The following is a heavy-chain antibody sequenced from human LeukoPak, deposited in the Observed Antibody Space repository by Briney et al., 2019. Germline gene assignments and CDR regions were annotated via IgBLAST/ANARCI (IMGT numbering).Heavy chain of an antibody. CDR2: IRSKANSYAT. J-gene: IGHJ4*02. CDR1: GFTFNGSA. V-gene: IGHV3-73*01. Sequence: PGGSLRLSCAASGFTFNGSAMHWVRQASGKGLEWVGRIRSKANSYATAYAASVKGRFTISRDDSKNTAYLQMNSLKTEDTAVYYCTRHNVDRPYWGQGTLVTVSS. D-gene: IGHD3-22*01. CDR3: TRHNVDRPY.